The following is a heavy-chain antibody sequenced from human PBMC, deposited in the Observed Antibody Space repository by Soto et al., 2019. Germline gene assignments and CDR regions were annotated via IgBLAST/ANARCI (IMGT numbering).Heavy chain of an antibody. D-gene: IGHD3-3*01. V-gene: IGHV4-39*02. CDR2: IYYSGST. CDR1: GGSISSSSYY. CDR3: ARENYDFWSGYLPYYFDY. J-gene: IGHJ4*02. Sequence: ETLSLNCTVPGGSISSSSYYWGWIRQPPGKGLEWIGSIYYSGSTYYNPSLKSRVTISVDTSKNQFSLKLSSVTAADTAVYYCARENYDFWSGYLPYYFDYWGQGTLVTVSS.